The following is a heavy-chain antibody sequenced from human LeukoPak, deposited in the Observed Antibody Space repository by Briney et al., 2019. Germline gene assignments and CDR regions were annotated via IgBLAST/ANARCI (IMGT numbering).Heavy chain of an antibody. CDR1: GYSISSGYY. CDR3: ARGIFCSSTSCYRRPAFDI. J-gene: IGHJ3*02. Sequence: SETLSLTCTVSGYSISSGYYWGWIRQPPGKGLEWIGSIYHSGRTYYNPSLKSRVTISVDTSKNQFSLKLSSVTAADTAVYYCARGIFCSSTSCYRRPAFDIWGQGTMVTVSS. CDR2: IYHSGRT. V-gene: IGHV4-38-2*02. D-gene: IGHD2-2*01.